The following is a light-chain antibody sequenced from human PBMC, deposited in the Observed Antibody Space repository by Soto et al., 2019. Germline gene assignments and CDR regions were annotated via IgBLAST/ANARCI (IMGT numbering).Light chain of an antibody. CDR3: QQYNSYPWT. Sequence: DIQMTQSPSTLSASIGDRVTITCRASQSVSGWLAWHQQKPGKAPNLLIYDVSTLKSGVPSRFSGSGSGTEFTLSISSLQPDDFATYYCQQYNSYPWTFGQGTKVEIK. V-gene: IGKV1-5*01. CDR2: DVS. J-gene: IGKJ1*01. CDR1: QSVSGW.